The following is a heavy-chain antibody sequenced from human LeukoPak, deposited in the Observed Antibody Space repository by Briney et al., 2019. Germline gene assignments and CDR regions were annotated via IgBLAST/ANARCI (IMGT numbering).Heavy chain of an antibody. Sequence: PSETLSLTCTVSGGSISSSPYYWGWIRQPPGKGLEWIGSIYYSGTTHYNPSLESRVTISVDTSKNQFSLKLSSVTAADTAVYYCARDAVAGTGLDYWGQGTLVTVSS. J-gene: IGHJ4*02. V-gene: IGHV4-39*07. CDR2: IYYSGTT. D-gene: IGHD6-19*01. CDR3: ARDAVAGTGLDY. CDR1: GGSISSSPYY.